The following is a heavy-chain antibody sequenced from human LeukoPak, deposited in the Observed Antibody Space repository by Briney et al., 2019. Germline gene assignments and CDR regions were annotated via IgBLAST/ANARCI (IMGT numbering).Heavy chain of an antibody. V-gene: IGHV1-18*01. J-gene: IGHJ4*02. CDR2: ISAYNGNT. D-gene: IGHD3-22*01. Sequence: ASVKVSCKASGYTFTSYGISWVRQAPGQGLEWMGWISAYNGNTNYAQKLQGRVTKTTDTSTSTAYMELRSLRSDDTAVYYCARDRHYYDSSAGDYWGQGTLVTVSS. CDR1: GYTFTSYG. CDR3: ARDRHYYDSSAGDY.